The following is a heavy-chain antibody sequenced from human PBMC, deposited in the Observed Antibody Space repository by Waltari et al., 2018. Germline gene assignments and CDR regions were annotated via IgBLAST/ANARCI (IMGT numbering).Heavy chain of an antibody. CDR3: TSCDYNTIYYYYGMDV. CDR1: GFTFGDYA. J-gene: IGHJ6*02. D-gene: IGHD4-17*01. Sequence: EVQLVESGGGLVQPGRSLRLSCTASGFTFGDYAMSWVRQAPGKGLEWVGVIRSKAYGGTTEYAASVKGRFTISRDDSKSIAYLQMNSLKTEDTAVYYCTSCDYNTIYYYYGMDVWGQGTTVTVSS. CDR2: IRSKAYGGTT. V-gene: IGHV3-49*04.